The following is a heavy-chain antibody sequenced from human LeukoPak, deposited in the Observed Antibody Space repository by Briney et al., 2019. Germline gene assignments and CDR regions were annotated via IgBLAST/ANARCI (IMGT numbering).Heavy chain of an antibody. Sequence: GGSLRLSCTASGFTFSTYWMSWVRQVPGKGLEWVANIKQDGSDIFYVDSVKGRFTISRDNAKNSLYLQMNSLRAEDTAVYYCAKGSPIHPSASGWYFGGQGTLVTVSS. V-gene: IGHV3-7*03. D-gene: IGHD6-19*01. CDR1: GFTFSTYW. CDR3: AKGSPIHPSASGWYF. CDR2: IKQDGSDI. J-gene: IGHJ4*02.